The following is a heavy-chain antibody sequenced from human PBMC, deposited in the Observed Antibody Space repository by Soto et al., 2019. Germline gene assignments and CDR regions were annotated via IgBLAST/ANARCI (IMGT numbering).Heavy chain of an antibody. CDR2: ISESGST. V-gene: IGHV4-34*01. CDR3: ARGSGIVALPGELEDVNYDF. CDR1: GQSFSGHS. Sequence: QVQLQQWGAGLVKPSETLSLSCAVYGQSFSGHSWAWIRQPPGKGLEWIGEISESGSTYYNPSLKSLVTISTDTSKNQFSLKLHSVTAADTAAYFCARGSGIVALPGELEDVNYDFWGQGTLVNVSS. D-gene: IGHD1-1*01. J-gene: IGHJ4*02.